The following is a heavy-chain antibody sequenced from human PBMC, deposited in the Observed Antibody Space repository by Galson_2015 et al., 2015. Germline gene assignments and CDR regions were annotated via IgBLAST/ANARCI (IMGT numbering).Heavy chain of an antibody. D-gene: IGHD2-2*01. CDR1: GFTFSSYA. CDR2: ISYDGSNK. CDR3: ARDPYCSSTSCSGSAFDY. V-gene: IGHV3-30-3*01. Sequence: LRLSCADSGFTFSSYAMHWVRQAPGKGLEWVAVISYDGSNKYYADSVKGRFTISRDNSKNTLYLQMNSLRAEDTAVYYCARDPYCSSTSCSGSAFDYWGQGTLVTVSS. J-gene: IGHJ4*02.